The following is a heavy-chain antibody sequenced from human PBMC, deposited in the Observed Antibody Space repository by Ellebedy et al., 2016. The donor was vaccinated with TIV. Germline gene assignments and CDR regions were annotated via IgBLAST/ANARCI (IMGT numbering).Heavy chain of an antibody. CDR1: GFTFSGYG. CDR3: AKAHRQCCSRTGCYSGDSLYYYGVDV. J-gene: IGHJ6*02. Sequence: GESLKISCVASGFTFSGYGMSWVRQAPGKGLEWVSAISGNGDNAYYADSVKGRFTISRDNSKNMFYLQMNSLRAEDTAVYYCAKAHRQCCSRTGCYSGDSLYYYGVDVWGQGTTVTVSS. D-gene: IGHD2-2*01. CDR2: ISGNGDNA. V-gene: IGHV3-23*01.